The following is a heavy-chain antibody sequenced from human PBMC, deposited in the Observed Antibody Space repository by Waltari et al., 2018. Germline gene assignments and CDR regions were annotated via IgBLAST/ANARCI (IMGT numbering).Heavy chain of an antibody. V-gene: IGHV3-48*03. CDR3: ASRWDLYYYYGMDV. Sequence: EVQLVESGGGLVQPGGSLRLSCAASGFTFSSYEMNWVRQAPGKGLEWVSYISSSGSTIYYADSVKGRFTISRDNAKNSLYLQMNSLRAEDTAAYYCASRWDLYYYYGMDVWGQGTTVTVSS. D-gene: IGHD1-26*01. CDR1: GFTFSSYE. CDR2: ISSSGSTI. J-gene: IGHJ6*02.